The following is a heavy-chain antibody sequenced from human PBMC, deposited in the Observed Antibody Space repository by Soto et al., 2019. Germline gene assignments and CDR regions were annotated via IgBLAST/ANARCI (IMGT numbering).Heavy chain of an antibody. Sequence: ASVKVSCKASGYTFTSYAMHWVRQAPGQRLEWMGWINAGNGNTKYSQKFQGRVTITRDTSASTAYMELSSLRSEDTAVYYCAIRFINDYGDYGAFDIWGQGTMVTVSS. J-gene: IGHJ3*02. CDR3: AIRFINDYGDYGAFDI. CDR1: GYTFTSYA. CDR2: INAGNGNT. D-gene: IGHD4-17*01. V-gene: IGHV1-3*01.